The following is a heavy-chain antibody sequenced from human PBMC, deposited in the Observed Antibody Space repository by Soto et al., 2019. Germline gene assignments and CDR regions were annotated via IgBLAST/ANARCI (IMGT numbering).Heavy chain of an antibody. Sequence: SEAVCLTCTVSGDSISSSNYYWGWIRQPPGEGLEWIGSIYYSGSTYYNPSLKSRVTIPVDTSKNQFSLTLRSVTAADSAVYYCVGCELDLPSTSCYAAYWGQGALVTVSS. J-gene: IGHJ4*02. D-gene: IGHD2-2*01. CDR2: IYYSGST. CDR3: VGCELDLPSTSCYAAY. V-gene: IGHV4-39*01. CDR1: GDSISSSNYY.